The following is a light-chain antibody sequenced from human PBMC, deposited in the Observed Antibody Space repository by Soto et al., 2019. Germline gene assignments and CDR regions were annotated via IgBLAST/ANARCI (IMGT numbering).Light chain of an antibody. Sequence: EIVLTQSRATLSLSPGERAALSCRASQSFMSYLAWYQXGFGQAXXXXIXDAXXXSTVTPDRFSGSGSGTDFTLTISGLEPEDFAVYYCQQYDSSPPITFGQGTRLEIK. V-gene: IGKV3-20*01. CDR3: QQYDSSPPIT. J-gene: IGKJ5*01. CDR2: DAX. CDR1: QSFMSY.